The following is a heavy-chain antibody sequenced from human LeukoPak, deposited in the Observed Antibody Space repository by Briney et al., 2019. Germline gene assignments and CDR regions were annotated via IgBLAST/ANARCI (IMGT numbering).Heavy chain of an antibody. Sequence: SVKVSCKASGGTFGSYAISWVRQAPGQGLEWMGGIIPIFGTANYAQRFQGRVTITADESTSTAYMELSSLRSEDTAVYYCARDRDIVVVPAAIGYYGMDVWGKGTTVTVSS. CDR1: GGTFGSYA. CDR3: ARDRDIVVVPAAIGYYGMDV. D-gene: IGHD2-2*01. J-gene: IGHJ6*04. CDR2: IIPIFGTA. V-gene: IGHV1-69*13.